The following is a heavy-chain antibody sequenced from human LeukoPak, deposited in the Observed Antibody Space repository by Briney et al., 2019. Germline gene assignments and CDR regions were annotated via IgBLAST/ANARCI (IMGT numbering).Heavy chain of an antibody. CDR1: GFTFSSYG. D-gene: IGHD3-9*01. CDR3: AKDKMRYFDPHGGAFDI. CDR2: IRFDGSNK. V-gene: IGHV3-30*02. J-gene: IGHJ3*02. Sequence: GGSLRLSCAASGFTFSSYGMHWVRQAPGKGVEWVAFIRFDGSNKYYADSVEGRFTISRDNSENTLYPQMNSLRAEDTAVYYCAKDKMRYFDPHGGAFDIWGQGTMVTVSS.